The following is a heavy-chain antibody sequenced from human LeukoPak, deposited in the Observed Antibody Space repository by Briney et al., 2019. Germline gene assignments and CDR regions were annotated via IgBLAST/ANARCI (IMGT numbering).Heavy chain of an antibody. J-gene: IGHJ4*02. CDR3: ASDLGLVRTGYFDY. Sequence: SVKVSCKASGRTFSSYAISWVRQAPGQGLEWMGRIIPIFGTANYAQKFQGRVTITADKSTSTAYMELSSLRSEDTAVYYCASDLGLVRTGYFDYWGQGTLVTVSS. D-gene: IGHD6-19*01. V-gene: IGHV1-69*06. CDR2: IIPIFGTA. CDR1: GRTFSSYA.